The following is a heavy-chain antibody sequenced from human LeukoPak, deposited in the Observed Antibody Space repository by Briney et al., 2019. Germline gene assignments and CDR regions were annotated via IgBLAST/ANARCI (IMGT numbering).Heavy chain of an antibody. Sequence: GGSLRLSCAASGFNFGSYSMTWVRQAPGKGLEWVSVISADSATTFYADSVKGRFTISRDNAKNSLYLQMNSLRAEDTAVYYCAKDGGTHFDHWGQGTLVTVSS. CDR3: AKDGGTHFDH. V-gene: IGHV3-23*01. D-gene: IGHD1-26*01. CDR1: GFNFGSYS. J-gene: IGHJ4*02. CDR2: ISADSATT.